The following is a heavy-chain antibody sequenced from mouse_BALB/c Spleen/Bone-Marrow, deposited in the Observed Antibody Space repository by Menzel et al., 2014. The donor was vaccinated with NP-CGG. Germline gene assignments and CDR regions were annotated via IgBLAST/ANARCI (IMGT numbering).Heavy chain of an antibody. Sequence: QVQLQQPGAELVRPGTSVKVSCKASGYAFTNYWIEWVKQRPGQGLEWIGVINPGSGGSNYNEKFKGKATLTADKSSSTAYMQLSSLTSDDSAVYFCVREMTRYAMDYWGQGTSVPVSS. J-gene: IGHJ4*01. CDR1: GYAFTNYW. V-gene: IGHV1-54*01. CDR3: VREMTRYAMDY. CDR2: INPGSGGS.